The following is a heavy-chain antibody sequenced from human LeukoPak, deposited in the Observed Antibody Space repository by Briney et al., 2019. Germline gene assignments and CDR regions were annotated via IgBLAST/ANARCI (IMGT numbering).Heavy chain of an antibody. J-gene: IGHJ4*02. CDR2: IWYDGSNR. CDR3: ARDPLGVLSYFDY. V-gene: IGHV3-33*01. Sequence: GRSLRLSCAATGLNFSYYGLHWLRQAPGKGLEWVAVIWYDGSNRYYADSLKRRFTISRDNSKNTLYLQMNSLAADDTAVYYCARDPLGVLSYFDYWGQGTLVTVSS. CDR1: GLNFSYYG. D-gene: IGHD3-16*01.